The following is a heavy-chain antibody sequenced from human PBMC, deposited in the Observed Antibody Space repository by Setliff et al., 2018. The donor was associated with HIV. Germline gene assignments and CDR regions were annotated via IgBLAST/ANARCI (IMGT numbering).Heavy chain of an antibody. D-gene: IGHD6-19*01. J-gene: IGHJ4*02. Sequence: ASVKVSCKASGGTFSSYAISWVRQAPGQGLEWMGGIIPIFGTANYAQKFQGRVTITADESTITDYMELSSLRSEDTAVYYCARAGASSGWYCWYFDYWGQGTLVTVSS. V-gene: IGHV1-69*13. CDR2: IIPIFGTA. CDR3: ARAGASSGWYCWYFDY. CDR1: GGTFSSYA.